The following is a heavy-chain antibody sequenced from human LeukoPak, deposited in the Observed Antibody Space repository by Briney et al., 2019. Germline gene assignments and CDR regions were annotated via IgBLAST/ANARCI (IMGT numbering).Heavy chain of an antibody. D-gene: IGHD3-16*01. V-gene: IGHV3-30*04. J-gene: IGHJ4*02. CDR2: ISYDGSNK. Sequence: GGSLRLSCAASGFTFSSYAMHWVRQAPGKGLEWVAVISYDGSNKYYADSVKGRFTISRDNSKNTLYLQMNSLRAEDTAVYYCAKDDFVNGGDYWGQGTLVTVSS. CDR3: AKDDFVNGGDY. CDR1: GFTFSSYA.